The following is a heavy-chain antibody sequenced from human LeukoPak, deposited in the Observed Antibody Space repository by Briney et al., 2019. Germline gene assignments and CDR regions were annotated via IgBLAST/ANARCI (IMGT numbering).Heavy chain of an antibody. D-gene: IGHD3-16*01. CDR2: IWYDGSNK. V-gene: IGHV3-33*01. Sequence: GGSLRLSCAASGFTLSSYGMHWVRQAPGKGLEWVAVIWYDGSNKYYADSVKGRFTISRDNSKNTLYLQMNSLRAEDTAVYYCAAWGRDPLDYWGQGTLVTVSS. CDR1: GFTLSSYG. CDR3: AAWGRDPLDY. J-gene: IGHJ4*02.